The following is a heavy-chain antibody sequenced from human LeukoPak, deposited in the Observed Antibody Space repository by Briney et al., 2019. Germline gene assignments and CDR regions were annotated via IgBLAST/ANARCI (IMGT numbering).Heavy chain of an antibody. D-gene: IGHD6-19*01. Sequence: SETLSLTCTVPGGSISSYFWSWIRQPPGKGLEWIGYIYYSGSTNYNPSLKSRVTMSVDTSENQFSLKLSSVTAADTAVYYCARIDRAVAGTIDYWGQGTLVTVSS. CDR3: ARIDRAVAGTIDY. V-gene: IGHV4-59*08. CDR1: GGSISSYF. CDR2: IYYSGST. J-gene: IGHJ4*02.